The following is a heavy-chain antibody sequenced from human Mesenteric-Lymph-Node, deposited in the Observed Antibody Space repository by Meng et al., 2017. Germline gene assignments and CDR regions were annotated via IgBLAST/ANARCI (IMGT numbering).Heavy chain of an antibody. D-gene: IGHD2-15*01. CDR1: GGSISCGGYS. CDR2: IYNSGNT. CDR3: ARGGYDLNWFDP. Sequence: HLQESGQVLVEPSQTLSLLGAVCGGSISCGGYSWSWIRQQPGKGLEGIGHIYNSGNTYYNPSLKSRVTMSVDRSKNQFSLKLNSVTAADTAVYYCARGGYDLNWFDPWGQGTLVTVSS. V-gene: IGHV4-30-2*01. J-gene: IGHJ5*02.